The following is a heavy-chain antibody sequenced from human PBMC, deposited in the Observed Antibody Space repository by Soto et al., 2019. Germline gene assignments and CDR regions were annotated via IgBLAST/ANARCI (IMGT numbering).Heavy chain of an antibody. CDR2: INHSGST. J-gene: IGHJ5*02. D-gene: IGHD5-18*01. CDR1: GGSFSGYY. V-gene: IGHV4-34*01. CDR3: ARGQKRGYSYGQRGNWFDP. Sequence: ETLSLTCAVYGGSFSGYYWSWIRQPPGKGLEWIGEINHSGSTNYNPSLKSRVTISVDTSKNQFSLKLSSVTAADTAVYYCARGQKRGYSYGQRGNWFDPWGQGTLVTVSS.